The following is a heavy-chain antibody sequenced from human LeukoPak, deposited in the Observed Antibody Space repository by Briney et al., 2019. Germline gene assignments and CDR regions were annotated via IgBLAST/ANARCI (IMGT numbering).Heavy chain of an antibody. V-gene: IGHV3-23*01. CDR1: GFTFSSYE. CDR2: IDYDGGSG. CDR3: TRNSGWYGLS. J-gene: IGHJ1*01. Sequence: GGSLRLSCAASGFTFSSYEMNWVRQAPGKGLEWVSSIDYDGGSGHYADSVKGRFTISRDNSNNTLFLHLNSLRGEDTAVYYCTRNSGWYGLSWGQGTLVTVSS. D-gene: IGHD6-19*01.